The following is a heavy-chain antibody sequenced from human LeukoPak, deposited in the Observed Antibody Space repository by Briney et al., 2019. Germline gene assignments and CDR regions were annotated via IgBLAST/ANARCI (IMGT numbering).Heavy chain of an antibody. D-gene: IGHD3-16*01. CDR1: GYTFIYYY. Sequence: ASVKVSFKASGYTFIYYYLHWVRQAPGQGPEWMGWIIPKSGGTKYAQKFQGRVTMTRDTSISTAYMELSSLRSDDTAVYYCARDALTFGGLPDYWGQGTLVTVSS. CDR3: ARDALTFGGLPDY. CDR2: IIPKSGGT. V-gene: IGHV1-2*02. J-gene: IGHJ4*02.